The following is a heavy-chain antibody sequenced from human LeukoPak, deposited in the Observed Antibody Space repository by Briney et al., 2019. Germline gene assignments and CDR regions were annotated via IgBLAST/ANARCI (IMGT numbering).Heavy chain of an antibody. D-gene: IGHD6-19*01. Sequence: SETLSLTCTVSGGSVSSYYCSWIRPPAGKGLEWMGRIYTSGSANSNPSPKRRVTMSVDTSKNQFSLKLSSETAADTAVYYCARDPSIAVADCFDPWGQGTLVTVSS. CDR1: GGSVSSYY. V-gene: IGHV4-4*07. CDR2: IYTSGSA. CDR3: ARDPSIAVADCFDP. J-gene: IGHJ5*02.